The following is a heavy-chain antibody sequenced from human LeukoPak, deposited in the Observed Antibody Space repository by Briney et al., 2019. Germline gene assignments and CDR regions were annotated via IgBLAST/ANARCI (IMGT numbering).Heavy chain of an antibody. CDR3: ARVRGDPIEYYFDY. CDR2: IYSGGST. Sequence: GGSLRLSCAASGFTVSSNYMSWVRQAPGKGLEWVSVIYSGGSTYYADSVKGRFTISRDNSKNTLYLQMNSLRAEDTAVYYCARVRGDPIEYYFDYWGQGTLVTVSS. CDR1: GFTVSSNY. V-gene: IGHV3-66*01. J-gene: IGHJ4*02. D-gene: IGHD2-21*02.